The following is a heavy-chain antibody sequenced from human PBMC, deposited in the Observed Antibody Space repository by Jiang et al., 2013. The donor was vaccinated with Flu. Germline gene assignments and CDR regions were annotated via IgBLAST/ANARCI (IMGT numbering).Heavy chain of an antibody. CDR3: ARDHQQLPTPYYYYYGMDV. CDR1: GDSVSSNSAA. V-gene: IGHV6-1*01. Sequence: TSQTLSLTCAISGDSVSSNSAAWNWIRQSPSRGLEWLGRTYYRSKWYNDYAVSVKSRITINPDTSKNQFSLQLNSVTPEDTAVYYCARDHQQLPTPYYYYYGMDVWGPRDHGHRLL. J-gene: IGHJ6*02. D-gene: IGHD6-13*01. CDR2: TYYRSKWYN.